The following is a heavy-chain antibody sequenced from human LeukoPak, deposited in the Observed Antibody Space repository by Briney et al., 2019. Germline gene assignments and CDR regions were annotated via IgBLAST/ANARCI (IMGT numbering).Heavy chain of an antibody. V-gene: IGHV4-34*11. D-gene: IGHD3-9*01. CDR2: IYYGGNT. CDR1: GVSFSGYY. Sequence: SETLSLTCAVYGVSFSGYYWSWIRQPPGKGLEWIGYIYYGGNTDHNPSLKSRVSISVDTSKNQVSLRLTSVTAADTAVYYCARGTISMDVWGRGTTVTISS. CDR3: ARGTISMDV. J-gene: IGHJ6*03.